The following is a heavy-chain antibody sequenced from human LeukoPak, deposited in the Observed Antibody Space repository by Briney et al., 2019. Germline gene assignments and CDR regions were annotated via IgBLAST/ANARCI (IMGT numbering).Heavy chain of an antibody. CDR2: IKQDASEK. D-gene: IGHD2-15*01. Sequence: PGGSLRLSCAASGFTFSGYWVSWGRQAPGKGLEWVATIKQDASEKTYVDSVEGRFTSSRDNAKSSLFLQMDSLRAEDTAVYSCARFGMDAAIDYWGQGTLVTVSS. CDR1: GFTFSGYW. J-gene: IGHJ4*02. V-gene: IGHV3-7*01. CDR3: ARFGMDAAIDY.